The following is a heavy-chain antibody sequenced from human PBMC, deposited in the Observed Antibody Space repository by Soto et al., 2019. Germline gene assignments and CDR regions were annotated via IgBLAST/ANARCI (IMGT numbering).Heavy chain of an antibody. V-gene: IGHV2-5*02. CDR3: GPRGGLPGNRNGGYFDF. J-gene: IGHJ4*02. CDR2: IYWDDDK. CDR1: GFSLTTNGVG. D-gene: IGHD1-1*01. Sequence: QITLKESGPTRVKPTQTLTLTCTFSGFSLTTNGVGVGWMRQPPGKALERLALIYWDDDKRYSPSLSSRLTITDGPSGSQVVLTMTHMDPVENATYYCGPRGGLPGNRNGGYFDFLGQGAPGPVSS.